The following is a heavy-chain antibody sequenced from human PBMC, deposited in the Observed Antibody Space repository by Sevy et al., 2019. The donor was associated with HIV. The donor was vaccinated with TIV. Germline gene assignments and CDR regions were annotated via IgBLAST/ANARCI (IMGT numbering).Heavy chain of an antibody. V-gene: IGHV3-30*02. Sequence: GGSLRLSCTASGFTFSNHAMHWVRQGPGKGPEWVAFIRNDGSHEYYADSVKGRFTISRDNSKNTLYLQMNSLRPEDTAVYTCARDRKVLLVVYAIPFDAFDIWGQGTMVTVSS. CDR2: IRNDGSHE. CDR1: GFTFSNHA. D-gene: IGHD2-8*02. J-gene: IGHJ3*02. CDR3: ARDRKVLLVVYAIPFDAFDI.